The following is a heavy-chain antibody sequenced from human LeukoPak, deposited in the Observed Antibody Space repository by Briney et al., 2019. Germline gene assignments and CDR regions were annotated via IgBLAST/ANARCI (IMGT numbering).Heavy chain of an antibody. D-gene: IGHD3-10*01. CDR1: GDSISSYY. CDR3: ARSGELLPWRYYYYMDV. V-gene: IGHV4-59*01. Sequence: SETLSLTCTVSGDSISSYYWSWIRQPPGKGLEWIGYIYHRGSTNYNPSLKSRVTISVDTSKNQFSLKLSSVIAADTAVYYCARSGELLPWRYYYYMDVWGKGTTVTISS. CDR2: IYHRGST. J-gene: IGHJ6*03.